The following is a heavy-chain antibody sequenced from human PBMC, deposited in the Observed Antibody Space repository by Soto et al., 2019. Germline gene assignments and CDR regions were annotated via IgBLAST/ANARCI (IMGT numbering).Heavy chain of an antibody. CDR1: GFTFSSYW. D-gene: IGHD3-9*01. Sequence: PGGSLRLSCAASGFTFSSYWMSWVRQAPGKGLEWVANIKQDGSEKYYVDSVKGRFTISRDNAKNSLYLQMNSLRAEDTAVYYCARDLLRYFDWLGIGIWGQGTMVTVSS. CDR2: IKQDGSEK. V-gene: IGHV3-7*01. J-gene: IGHJ3*02. CDR3: ARDLLRYFDWLGIGI.